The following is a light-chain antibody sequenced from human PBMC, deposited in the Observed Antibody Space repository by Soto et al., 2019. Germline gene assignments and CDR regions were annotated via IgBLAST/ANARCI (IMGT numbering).Light chain of an antibody. J-gene: IGLJ1*01. V-gene: IGLV2-14*01. Sequence: QSALTQPASVSGSPGQSITISCTGTSSDVGGYKYVSWYQQHPGKAPKLLIYEVSNRPSGISNRFSASKSDNTASLTISGLRAEDEADYYCSLYTSSSTYVFGTGTKVTV. CDR1: SSDVGGYKY. CDR2: EVS. CDR3: SLYTSSSTYV.